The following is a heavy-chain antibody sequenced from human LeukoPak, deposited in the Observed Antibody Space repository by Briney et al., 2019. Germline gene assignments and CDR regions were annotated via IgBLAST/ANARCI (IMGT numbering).Heavy chain of an antibody. CDR3: ARGDYGDYVLDY. V-gene: IGHV1-69*04. J-gene: IGHJ4*02. Sequence: SVKVSCKASGGTFSSYAISWVRQAPGQGLEWMGRIIPILGITNYAQKFQGRVTITADKSTSTAYMELSSLRSEDTAVYYCARGDYGDYVLDYWGQGTLVTVSS. D-gene: IGHD4-17*01. CDR2: IIPILGIT. CDR1: GGTFSSYA.